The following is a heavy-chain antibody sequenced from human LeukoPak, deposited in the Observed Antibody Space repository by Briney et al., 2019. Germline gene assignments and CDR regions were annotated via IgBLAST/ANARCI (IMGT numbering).Heavy chain of an antibody. CDR2: ITSTGSYI. CDR1: GFTFSSFT. J-gene: IGHJ4*02. D-gene: IGHD3-22*01. CDR3: ARDSSGYQ. Sequence: GGSLRLSCAASGFTFSSFTITWVRQAPGKGLEWVSSITSTGSYINYADSAQGRFTISRDNAKKSVFLQMNSLRAEDTAVYYCARDSSGYQWGQGTLVTVSS. V-gene: IGHV3-21*01.